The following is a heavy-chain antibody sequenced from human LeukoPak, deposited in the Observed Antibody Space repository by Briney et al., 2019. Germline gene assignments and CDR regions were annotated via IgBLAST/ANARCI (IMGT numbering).Heavy chain of an antibody. Sequence: GGSLRLSCAASGFTVSSNYMSWVRQAPGKGLEWVSVIYSGGSTYYADSVKGRFTISRDNSKNTLYLQMNSLRAEDTSVYYCASLAARRFSDPWGQGTLVTVSS. CDR3: ASLAARRFSDP. J-gene: IGHJ5*02. V-gene: IGHV3-53*01. D-gene: IGHD6-6*01. CDR1: GFTVSSNY. CDR2: IYSGGST.